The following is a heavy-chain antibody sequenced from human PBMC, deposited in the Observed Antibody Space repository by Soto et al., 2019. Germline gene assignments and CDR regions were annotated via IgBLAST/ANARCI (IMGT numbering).Heavy chain of an antibody. CDR2: IRNDGSNE. CDR1: GFTFSNYV. J-gene: IGHJ4*02. V-gene: IGHV3-30*18. Sequence: GGSLRLSCAASGFTFSNYVMHWVRQSPGKGLEWVAVIRNDGSNEYYADSVKGRFTISRDNPKHTLYLQMNSLRAEDTAVYYCAKGPAGGDTHRSADYWGQGALVTVSS. CDR3: AKGPAGGDTHRSADY. D-gene: IGHD3-16*01.